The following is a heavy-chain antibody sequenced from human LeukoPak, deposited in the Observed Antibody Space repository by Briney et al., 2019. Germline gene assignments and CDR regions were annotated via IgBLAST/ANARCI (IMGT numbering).Heavy chain of an antibody. CDR2: INPSGGST. J-gene: IGHJ4*02. V-gene: IGHV1-46*01. CDR1: GYTFTSYY. CDR3: ALLGIAAAGTSTN. D-gene: IGHD6-13*01. Sequence: ASVKVSCKASGYTFTSYYMHWVRQAPGQGLEWMGIINPSGGSTSYAQKFQGRVTMTRDTSTSTVYMELSSLRSEDTAVYYCALLGIAAAGTSTNWGQGTLVTVSS.